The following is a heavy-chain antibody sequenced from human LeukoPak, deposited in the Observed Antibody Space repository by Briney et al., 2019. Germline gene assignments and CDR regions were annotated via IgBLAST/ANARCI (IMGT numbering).Heavy chain of an antibody. CDR2: ISSSGSTI. CDR1: GFTFSSYE. CDR3: ARGYYHHSSDYWFPVDY. Sequence: PGGSLRLSCAASGFTFSSYEMNWVRQAPGKGLEWVSYISSSGSTIYYADSVKGRFTIPRDNAKKSLYLQMNSLRAEDTAVYYCARGYYHHSSDYWFPVDYWGQGTLVTVSS. J-gene: IGHJ4*02. D-gene: IGHD3-22*01. V-gene: IGHV3-48*03.